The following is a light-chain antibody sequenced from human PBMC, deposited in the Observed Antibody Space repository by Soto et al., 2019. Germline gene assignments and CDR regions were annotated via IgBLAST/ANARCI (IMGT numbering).Light chain of an antibody. J-gene: IGKJ1*01. V-gene: IGKV4-1*01. CDR1: QSVLYSSNNKNY. Sequence: DIVMTQSPDSLAVSLGERATINCKSSQSVLYSSNNKNYLAWYQQKPGQPPKLLISWASTRESGVPDRFSGRGSGTDFTLTISSLQAEDVAVYYCQQYYNVPWTFGQGTKVEIK. CDR3: QQYYNVPWT. CDR2: WAS.